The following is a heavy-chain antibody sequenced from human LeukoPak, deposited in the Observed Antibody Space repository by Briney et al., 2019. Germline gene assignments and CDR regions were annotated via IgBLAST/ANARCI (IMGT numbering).Heavy chain of an antibody. J-gene: IGHJ1*01. D-gene: IGHD2-2*01. Sequence: KSSETLSLTCTVSGGSISSYYWSWIRQPAGKGLEWIGRIYTSGSTNYNPSLKSRVTMSVDTSKNQFSLKLSSVTAADTAVYYCASSIVVAPAASKNAEYFQHWGQGTLVTVSS. CDR2: IYTSGST. CDR1: GGSISSYY. CDR3: ASSIVVAPAASKNAEYFQH. V-gene: IGHV4-4*07.